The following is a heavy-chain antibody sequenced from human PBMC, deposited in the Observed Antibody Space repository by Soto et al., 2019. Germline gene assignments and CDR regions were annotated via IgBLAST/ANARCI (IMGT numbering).Heavy chain of an antibody. J-gene: IGHJ6*02. V-gene: IGHV3-30*14. Sequence: QVQLVESGGGVVQPGRSLRLSCAASGFTFSSYAMHWVRQAPGKGLEWVAIISYDGSNEYYADSVKGRFTISRANSKNTLYLQTPTLRAEDTAVYYCARVPSCAIACYGAAYAMAVLGQGTTVTVSS. D-gene: IGHD2-15*01. CDR2: ISYDGSNE. CDR3: ARVPSCAIACYGAAYAMAV. CDR1: GFTFSSYA.